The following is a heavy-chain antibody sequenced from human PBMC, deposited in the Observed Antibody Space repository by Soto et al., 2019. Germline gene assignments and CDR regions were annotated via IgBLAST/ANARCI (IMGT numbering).Heavy chain of an antibody. Sequence: SETLSLTCAVYGGSFSGYYWSWIRQPPGKGLEWIGEINHSGSTNYNPSLKSRVTISVDTSKNQFSLKLSSVTAADTAVYYCARFGSSSYFDYWGQGTLVTVSS. CDR2: INHSGST. D-gene: IGHD6-6*01. V-gene: IGHV4-34*01. J-gene: IGHJ4*02. CDR1: GGSFSGYY. CDR3: ARFGSSSYFDY.